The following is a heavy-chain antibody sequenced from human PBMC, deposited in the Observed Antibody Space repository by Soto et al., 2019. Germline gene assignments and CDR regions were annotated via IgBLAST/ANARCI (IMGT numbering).Heavy chain of an antibody. D-gene: IGHD4-17*01. CDR3: GRVPLDGNYANGVDV. V-gene: IGHV3-7*03. CDR1: GFNFNTYW. J-gene: IGHJ6*02. Sequence: EVQLVESGGGLVPPGGSLRLSCAASGFNFNTYWMYWVRQAPGKGLEWVANTDTDGSRKNYVDSVKGRFIISRDNAKNSLFLQMNSLRVEDTAVYYCGRVPLDGNYANGVDVWGQGTTVTVSS. CDR2: TDTDGSRK.